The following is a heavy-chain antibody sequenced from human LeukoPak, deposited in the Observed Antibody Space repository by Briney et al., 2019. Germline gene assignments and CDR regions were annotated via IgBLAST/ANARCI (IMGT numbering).Heavy chain of an antibody. CDR1: GFTLSSYA. Sequence: GGSLRLSCAASGFTLSSYAMNWVRQAPGKGLEWVSAISGSGSAYYADSVKGRFTISRDNSKNTLYLQMNSLRAEDTAVYCCAKRGAEVGATVAPGDYWGQGTLLTVSS. CDR2: ISGSGSA. CDR3: AKRGAEVGATVAPGDY. V-gene: IGHV3-23*01. J-gene: IGHJ4*02. D-gene: IGHD1-26*01.